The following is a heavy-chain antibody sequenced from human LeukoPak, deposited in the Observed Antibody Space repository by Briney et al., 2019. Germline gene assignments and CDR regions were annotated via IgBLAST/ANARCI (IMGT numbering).Heavy chain of an antibody. CDR1: GGSISSYY. Sequence: SETLSLTCTVSGGSISSYYWSWIRQPPGKGLEWIGYIYYSGSTNYNPSLKSRVTISVDTSKNRFSLKLSSVTAADTAVYYCAVGGSSWYAPIDYWGQGTLVTVSS. V-gene: IGHV4-59*01. CDR3: AVGGSSWYAPIDY. J-gene: IGHJ4*02. CDR2: IYYSGST. D-gene: IGHD6-13*01.